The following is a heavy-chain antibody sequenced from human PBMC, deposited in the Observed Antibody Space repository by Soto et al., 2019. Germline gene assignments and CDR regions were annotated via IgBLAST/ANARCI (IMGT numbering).Heavy chain of an antibody. Sequence: SVKVSCKASGGTFSSYAISWVRQAPGQGLEWMGGIIPIFGTANYAQKFQGRVTITADESTSTAYMELSSLRSEDTAVYYCATHDLKFGGVIVGPDYWGQGTLVTVSS. V-gene: IGHV1-69*13. CDR2: IIPIFGTA. CDR1: GGTFSSYA. D-gene: IGHD3-16*02. J-gene: IGHJ4*02. CDR3: ATHDLKFGGVIVGPDY.